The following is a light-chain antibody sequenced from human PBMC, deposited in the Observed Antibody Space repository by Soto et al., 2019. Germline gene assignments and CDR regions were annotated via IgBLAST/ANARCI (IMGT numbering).Light chain of an antibody. V-gene: IGKV1-9*01. J-gene: IGKJ4*01. Sequence: DTQLTQSPSFLSASVGDRGTSARRSSQDVSMSVGWYQQKPGTAPKLLISAASTLNSGVPSRFSGSGSGTDFTLTVSSLPPEDFATYYCQQLWTYPLTFGGGTKVEI. CDR1: QDVSMS. CDR2: AAS. CDR3: QQLWTYPLT.